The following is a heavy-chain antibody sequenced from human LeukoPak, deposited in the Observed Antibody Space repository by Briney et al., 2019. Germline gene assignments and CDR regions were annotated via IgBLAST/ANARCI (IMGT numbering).Heavy chain of an antibody. Sequence: PGGSLRLSCAASGFTFSSYAMHRVRQAPGKGLEWVAVISYDGSNKYYADSVKGRFTISRDNSKNTLYLQMNSLRAEDTAVYYCARALYDYVWGSYRFSPHYGMDVWGQGTTVTVSS. CDR1: GFTFSSYA. CDR2: ISYDGSNK. J-gene: IGHJ6*02. V-gene: IGHV3-30-3*01. D-gene: IGHD3-16*02. CDR3: ARALYDYVWGSYRFSPHYGMDV.